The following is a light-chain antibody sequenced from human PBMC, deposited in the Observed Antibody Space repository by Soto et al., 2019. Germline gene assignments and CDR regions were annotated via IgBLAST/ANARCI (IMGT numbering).Light chain of an antibody. CDR1: QSVSSN. CDR3: QQYSNGPFT. Sequence: EIVMTQSPATLSVSPGERATLSCRASQSVSSNLAWYQQKPGQAPRLLIYGASTRATGVATRFRGSGSGTEFTLTISSLQSEDVAIYYCQQYSNGPFTFGQGTKVDIK. J-gene: IGKJ2*01. CDR2: GAS. V-gene: IGKV3-15*01.